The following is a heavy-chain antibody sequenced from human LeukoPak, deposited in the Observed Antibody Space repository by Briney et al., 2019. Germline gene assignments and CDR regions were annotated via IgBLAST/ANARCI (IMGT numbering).Heavy chain of an antibody. J-gene: IGHJ3*02. CDR1: GFTFSSNS. Sequence: PGGSLRLSCAASGFTFSSNSMNWVRQAPGKGLEWVSSISGSSYYIYYADSVKGRSTISRDNSKNTLSLQMNSLRAEDTAVYYCAKDYRSSWSYDAFDIWGQGTMVTVSS. V-gene: IGHV3-21*01. CDR2: ISGSSYYI. CDR3: AKDYRSSWSYDAFDI. D-gene: IGHD6-13*01.